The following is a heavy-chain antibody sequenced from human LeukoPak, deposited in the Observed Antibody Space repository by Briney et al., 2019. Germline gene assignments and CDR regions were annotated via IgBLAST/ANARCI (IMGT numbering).Heavy chain of an antibody. V-gene: IGHV4-59*01. Sequence: SSETLSLTCTVSGGSISSYYWSWIRQPPGKGLEWIGYIYYSGSTNYNPSLKSRVTISVDTSKNQFSLKLSSVTAADTAVYYCARDYPSDIWGQGTMVTVSS. CDR1: GGSISSYY. CDR2: IYYSGST. D-gene: IGHD3-16*02. J-gene: IGHJ3*02. CDR3: ARDYPSDI.